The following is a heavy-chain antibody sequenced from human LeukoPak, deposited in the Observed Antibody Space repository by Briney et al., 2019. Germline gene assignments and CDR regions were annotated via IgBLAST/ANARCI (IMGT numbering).Heavy chain of an antibody. CDR2: ITDSGDNT. CDR1: RFTLATYA. CDR3: AKGSVGIHAFDI. V-gene: IGHV3-23*01. Sequence: LAGRSLRLSCAASRFTLATYAMSWVRHAPREGIEWVSAITDSGDNTYYADSVKGRFTISRDNSKNTLYLQMNSLRAEDTAVYYCAKGSVGIHAFDIWGQGTMVTVSS. J-gene: IGHJ3*02. D-gene: IGHD1-26*01.